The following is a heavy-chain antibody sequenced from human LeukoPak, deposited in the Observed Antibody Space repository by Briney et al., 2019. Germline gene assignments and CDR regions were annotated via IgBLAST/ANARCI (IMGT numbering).Heavy chain of an antibody. Sequence: GVSLRLSCATSGFTFSSYGMHWVRQAPGKGLEWVAVIWYDGSNKYYADSVKGRFTISRDNSKNTLYLQMNSLRAEDTAVYYCARANYGDYVDAFDIWGQGTMVTVSS. J-gene: IGHJ3*02. CDR2: IWYDGSNK. D-gene: IGHD4-17*01. CDR1: GFTFSSYG. V-gene: IGHV3-33*01. CDR3: ARANYGDYVDAFDI.